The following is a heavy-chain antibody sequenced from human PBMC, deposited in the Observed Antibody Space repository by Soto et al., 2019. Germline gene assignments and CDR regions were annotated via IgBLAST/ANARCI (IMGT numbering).Heavy chain of an antibody. J-gene: IGHJ4*02. Sequence: QVQQVQSGAEVKKPGSSVKVSCKASGGTFSSYAISWVRQAPGQGLEWMGGIIPIFGTANYAQKFQGRVTITADESTSTAYMELSSLRSEDTAVYYCARDGYGIAAAGAFDYWGQGTLVTVSS. CDR1: GGTFSSYA. D-gene: IGHD6-13*01. CDR2: IIPIFGTA. CDR3: ARDGYGIAAAGAFDY. V-gene: IGHV1-69*01.